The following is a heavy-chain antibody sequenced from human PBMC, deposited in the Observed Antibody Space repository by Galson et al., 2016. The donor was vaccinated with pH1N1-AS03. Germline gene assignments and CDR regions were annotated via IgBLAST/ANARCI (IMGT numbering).Heavy chain of an antibody. CDR3: ARGEMIGDDS. CDR2: ISFDGNNR. D-gene: IGHD3-16*01. V-gene: IGHV3-33*05. Sequence: VISFDGNNRYYMDSVKGRFTISRDNAKNSLYLQMNSLRVEDTAMYYCARGEMIGDDSWGQGTLVTVSS. J-gene: IGHJ4*02.